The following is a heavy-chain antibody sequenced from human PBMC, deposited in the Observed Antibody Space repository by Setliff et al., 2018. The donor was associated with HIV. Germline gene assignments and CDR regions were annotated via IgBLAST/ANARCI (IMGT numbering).Heavy chain of an antibody. CDR3: ASPFGVVTLNYYYYMDV. CDR1: GYTFTSYG. V-gene: IGHV1-18*01. D-gene: IGHD3-3*01. Sequence: GASVKVSCKASGYTFTSYGISWVRQAPGQGLEWMGWISAYNGNTNYAQKLQGRVTITADKSTSTAYMELSSLRSEDTAVYYCASPFGVVTLNYYYYMDVWGKGTTVTVSS. CDR2: ISAYNGNT. J-gene: IGHJ6*03.